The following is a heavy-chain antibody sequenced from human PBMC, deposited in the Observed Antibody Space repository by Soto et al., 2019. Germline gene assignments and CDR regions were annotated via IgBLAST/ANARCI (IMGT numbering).Heavy chain of an antibody. CDR1: GFTFSSYG. Sequence: QVQLVESGGGVVQPGRSLRLSCAASGFTFSSYGMHWVRQAPGKGLEWVAVIWYDGSNKYYADSVKGRFTISRDNSKNTLYLQMNSLRAEDTAVYYCARGQDIVVVPADIDSFDYWGQGTLVTVSS. V-gene: IGHV3-33*01. J-gene: IGHJ4*02. CDR3: ARGQDIVVVPADIDSFDY. CDR2: IWYDGSNK. D-gene: IGHD2-2*01.